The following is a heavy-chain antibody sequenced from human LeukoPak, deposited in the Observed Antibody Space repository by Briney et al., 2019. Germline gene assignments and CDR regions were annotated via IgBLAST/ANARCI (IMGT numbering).Heavy chain of an antibody. CDR3: ARDPTTVVSLPYYFDF. J-gene: IGHJ4*02. CDR1: GGSFSGSH. CDR2: INDRGRT. V-gene: IGHV4-34*01. Sequence: SETLSLTCAVHGGSFSGSHWNWIRQSPEKGLEGIGEINDRGRTNYNPSLKRRVTLSVDTSKKQFSLTLKSVTAADTAVYYCARDPTTVVSLPYYFDFWGQGTLVTVSS. D-gene: IGHD4-23*01.